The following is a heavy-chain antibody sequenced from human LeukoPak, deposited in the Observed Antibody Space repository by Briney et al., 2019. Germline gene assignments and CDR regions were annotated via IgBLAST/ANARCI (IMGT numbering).Heavy chain of an antibody. Sequence: PGGPLSLSCAASGFSFSSYWMHWVRQAPGKGLVWVSRVNTDGSSTNYADSVKGRFTISRDNAKNTLYLQMNSLRAEDTAIYYCARVAYSSNWYIDYWGQGTLVAVSS. V-gene: IGHV3-74*01. J-gene: IGHJ4*02. CDR2: VNTDGSST. CDR3: ARVAYSSNWYIDY. CDR1: GFSFSSYW. D-gene: IGHD6-13*01.